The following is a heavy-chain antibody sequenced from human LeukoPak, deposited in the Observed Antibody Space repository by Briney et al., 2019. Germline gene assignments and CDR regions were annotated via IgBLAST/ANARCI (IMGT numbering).Heavy chain of an antibody. CDR1: GFIFSSSW. V-gene: IGHV3-7*01. J-gene: IGHJ4*02. CDR3: AREGYGDSYFDY. Sequence: PGGSLRLPCAASGFIFSSSWMSWVRQAPGKGLEWVANIKQDGSEKYYVDSVKGRFTISRDNAKNSLYLQMNSLRAEDTAVYYCAREGYGDSYFDYWGQGALVTVSS. CDR2: IKQDGSEK. D-gene: IGHD4-17*01.